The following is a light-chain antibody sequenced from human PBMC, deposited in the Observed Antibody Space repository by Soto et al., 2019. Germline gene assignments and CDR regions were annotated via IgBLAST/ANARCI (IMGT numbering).Light chain of an antibody. CDR1: QAISDW. CDR3: QQYHTYST. CDR2: DVS. Sequence: DIQMTQSPSTLSASVGDRVSITCRASQAISDWLAWYQQKPGQVPELLIFDVSTLESGVPSRFNGSRSGTEFTLTISSLQPDDFTTYFCQQYHTYSTFGQGTKVDIK. J-gene: IGKJ1*01. V-gene: IGKV1-5*01.